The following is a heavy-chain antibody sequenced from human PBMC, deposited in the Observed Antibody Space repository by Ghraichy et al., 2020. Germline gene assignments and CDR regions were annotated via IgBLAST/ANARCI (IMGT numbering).Heavy chain of an antibody. CDR3: ASSAVTSYYGTALDY. CDR2: IYIDESSA. V-gene: IGHV3-74*01. J-gene: IGHJ4*02. D-gene: IGHD1-26*01. CDR1: GFTFTDYW. Sequence: RLSCAASGFTFTDYWMHWVRQAPGKGLVWVSRIYIDESSATYADSVKGRFTISRDNAKNTLFLQMNSLRVDDTAIYYCASSAVTSYYGTALDYWGQGNLVTVSS.